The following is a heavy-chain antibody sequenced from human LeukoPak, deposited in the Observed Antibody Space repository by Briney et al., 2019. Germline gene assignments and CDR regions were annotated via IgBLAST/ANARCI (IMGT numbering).Heavy chain of an antibody. Sequence: ASVKVSCKASGYTFTGYYMHWVRQAPGQGREWMGWINPNSGGTNYAQKFQGRVTMTRDTSISTAYMELSRLRSAATAVYYCARASAPIFRVSWGYWGQGTLVTVSS. V-gene: IGHV1-2*02. CDR2: INPNSGGT. CDR3: ARASAPIFRVSWGY. CDR1: GYTFTGYY. D-gene: IGHD3-3*01. J-gene: IGHJ4*02.